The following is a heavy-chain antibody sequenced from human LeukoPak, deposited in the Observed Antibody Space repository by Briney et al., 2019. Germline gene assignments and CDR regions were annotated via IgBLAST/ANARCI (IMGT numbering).Heavy chain of an antibody. CDR1: GFTFSSYS. J-gene: IGHJ4*02. CDR2: ISSSSSYI. V-gene: IGHV3-21*01. CDR3: TRGGASYDFWRGDYFDY. Sequence: GGSLRLSCAASGFTFSSYSMNWVRQAPGKGLEWVSSISSSSSYIYYADSVKGRFTISRDNAKNSLYLQMNSLRAEDTAVYYCTRGGASYDFWRGDYFDYWGQGTLVTVPS. D-gene: IGHD3-3*01.